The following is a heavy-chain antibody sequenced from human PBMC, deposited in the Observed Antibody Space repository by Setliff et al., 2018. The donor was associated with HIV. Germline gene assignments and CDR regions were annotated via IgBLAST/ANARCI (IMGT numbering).Heavy chain of an antibody. Sequence: ASVKVSCKASGYTFTSYDINWVRQAAGQGLEWMGRINPNSGGTNYAQKFQGRVTMTRDTSISTAYMELSRLRSDDTAVYYCAKDGGEVRWGQGTLVTVSS. J-gene: IGHJ4*02. CDR1: GYTFTSYD. V-gene: IGHV1-2*06. D-gene: IGHD2-21*01. CDR2: INPNSGGT. CDR3: AKDGGEVR.